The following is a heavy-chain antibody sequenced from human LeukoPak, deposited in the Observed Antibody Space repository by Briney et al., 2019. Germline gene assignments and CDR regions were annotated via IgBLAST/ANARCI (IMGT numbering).Heavy chain of an antibody. J-gene: IGHJ6*02. Sequence: PSQTLSLTCTVSGGSISSGDYYWSWIRQPPGKGLEWIGYIYYSGSTYYNPSLKSRVTISVDTSKNQFSLKLCSVTAADTAVYYCARVRREFPNYYGMDVWGQGTTVTVSS. CDR1: GGSISSGDYY. CDR3: ARVRREFPNYYGMDV. CDR2: IYYSGST. V-gene: IGHV4-30-4*01.